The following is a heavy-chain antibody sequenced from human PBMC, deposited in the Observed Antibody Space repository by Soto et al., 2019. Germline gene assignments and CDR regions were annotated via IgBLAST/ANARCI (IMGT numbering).Heavy chain of an antibody. CDR1: DGSIISSSYY. CDR3: ARHTESSRDYGLYNWFDP. Sequence: SETLSLTCTVSDGSIISSSYYWGWIRQPPGKGLEWIGSIYYSGSTYYNPSLKSRVTISVDTSKNQFSLKLSSVTAADTAVYYCARHTESSRDYGLYNWFDPWGQGTLVTVSS. J-gene: IGHJ5*02. CDR2: IYYSGST. V-gene: IGHV4-39*01. D-gene: IGHD4-17*01.